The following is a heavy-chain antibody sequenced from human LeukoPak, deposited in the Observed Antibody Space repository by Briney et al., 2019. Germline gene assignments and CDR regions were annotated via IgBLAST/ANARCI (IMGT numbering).Heavy chain of an antibody. Sequence: VSVKVSCKASGYTFTSYAMNWVRQAPGQELEWMGWINTNTGNPTYAQGFTGRFVFSLDTSVSTAYLQISSLKAEDTAVYYCARDIAVVAATLADYWGQGTLVTVSS. J-gene: IGHJ4*02. CDR2: INTNTGNP. V-gene: IGHV7-4-1*02. CDR1: GYTFTSYA. CDR3: ARDIAVVAATLADY. D-gene: IGHD2-15*01.